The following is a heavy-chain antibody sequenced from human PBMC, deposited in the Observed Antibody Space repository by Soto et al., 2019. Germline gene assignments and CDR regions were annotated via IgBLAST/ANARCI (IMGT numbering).Heavy chain of an antibody. D-gene: IGHD3-10*02. J-gene: IGHJ6*02. V-gene: IGHV4-30-2*01. CDR3: ARGGPVRLWMMDV. CDR2: IYHNGYS. CDR1: GGSISSGGYS. Sequence: SETLSLTCAVSGGSISSGGYSWSWIRQPPGKGLEWIGYIYHNGYSYSNPSLKSRVTVSVDRSKNQFSLRLTSVTAADTAVYFCARGGPVRLWMMDVWGQGITVTVSS.